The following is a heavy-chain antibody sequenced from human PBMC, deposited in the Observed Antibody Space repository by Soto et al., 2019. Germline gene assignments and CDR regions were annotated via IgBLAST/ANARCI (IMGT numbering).Heavy chain of an antibody. D-gene: IGHD6-13*01. CDR3: ARYRREAVAGYTLDN. J-gene: IGHJ4*02. CDR1: GGSISSNY. CDR2: VYNSGST. V-gene: IGHV4-59*01. Sequence: SETLSLTCTVSGGSISSNYWTWIRQPPGKGLEWIGYVYNSGSTNYNPSLKSRVTISEDTSKSQFTLKVNSMTAADTAVYYCARYRREAVAGYTLDNWGQGILVTVSS.